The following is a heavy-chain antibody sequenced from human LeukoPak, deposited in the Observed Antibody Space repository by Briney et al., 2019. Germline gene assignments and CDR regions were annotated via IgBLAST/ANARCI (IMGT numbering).Heavy chain of an antibody. Sequence: ASVKVSCKASGYTFSRYGINWVRQAPGQGLEWMGWISVYNGNTDYSQRLQGRITMTADTSTSTAFMGLTSLRSDDTAVYFCARDSTSWSFEYWGQGTLVTVS. CDR3: ARDSTSWSFEY. CDR2: ISVYNGNT. V-gene: IGHV1-18*01. J-gene: IGHJ4*02. D-gene: IGHD6-13*01. CDR1: GYTFSRYG.